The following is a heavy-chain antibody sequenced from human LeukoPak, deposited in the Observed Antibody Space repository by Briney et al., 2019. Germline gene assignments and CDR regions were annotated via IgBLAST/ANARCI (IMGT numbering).Heavy chain of an antibody. J-gene: IGHJ4*02. CDR1: GFTFKRFA. CDR3: AKAARAGNYLTWYFDY. V-gene: IGHV3-23*01. CDR2: VSASGGSP. D-gene: IGHD1-7*01. Sequence: GGSLRLSCSASGFTFKRFAMTWVRQAPGKGLEWVSVVSASGGSPYYADSVQGLFTISRDNSKNTLYLQMNSLRAEDTAVYYCAKAARAGNYLTWYFDYWGQGTLVTVSS.